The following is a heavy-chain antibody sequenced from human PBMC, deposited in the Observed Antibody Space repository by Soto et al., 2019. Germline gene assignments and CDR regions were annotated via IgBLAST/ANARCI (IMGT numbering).Heavy chain of an antibody. CDR3: AKDNEQWLAYFDY. Sequence: EVQLVESGGGLAQPGRSLRLSCAASGFTFDDYAMHWVRQAPGKGLEWVSGISWNSGSIAYADSVKGRFTISRDNAKNSLYLQMNILRAEDTALYYCAKDNEQWLAYFDYWGQGTLGTVSS. V-gene: IGHV3-9*01. CDR1: GFTFDDYA. CDR2: ISWNSGSI. D-gene: IGHD6-19*01. J-gene: IGHJ4*02.